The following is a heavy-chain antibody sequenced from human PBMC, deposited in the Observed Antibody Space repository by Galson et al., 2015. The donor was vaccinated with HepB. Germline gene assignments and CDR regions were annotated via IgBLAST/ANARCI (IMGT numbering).Heavy chain of an antibody. J-gene: IGHJ3*02. CDR2: IYYTGSA. V-gene: IGHV4-61*01. CDR1: GGSVNSGSYY. D-gene: IGHD1-1*01. Sequence: LTCTVSGGSVNSGSYYWSWVRQTPEKGLEWIAYIYYTGSANYNPSLKSRVSISLGTSNTQFSLNVRSVTAPDTAVYYCARGELRLDAFDIWGRGTRVIVSS. CDR3: ARGELRLDAFDI.